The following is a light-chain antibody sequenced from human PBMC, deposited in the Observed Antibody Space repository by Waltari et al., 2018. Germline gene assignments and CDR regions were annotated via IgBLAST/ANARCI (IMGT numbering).Light chain of an antibody. J-gene: IGKJ4*02. CDR1: QSVSSN. CDR3: QQYNNWPPLT. Sequence: EIVMTQSPATLSVSPGERATLSCRASQSVSSNLAWYQQKPGQAPRLLIYGASTRATGIPARCSGSRSGTEFTLTISSLQYEDVAVYYCQQYNNWPPLTFGGGTKVEIK. V-gene: IGKV3-15*01. CDR2: GAS.